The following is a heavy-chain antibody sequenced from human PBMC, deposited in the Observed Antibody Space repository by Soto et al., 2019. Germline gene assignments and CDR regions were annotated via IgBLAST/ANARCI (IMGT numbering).Heavy chain of an antibody. J-gene: IGHJ6*02. Sequence: SETLSLTCTVSGGSISSGDYYWSWIRQPPGKGLEWIGYIYYSGSTYYNPSLKSRVTISVDTSKNQFSLKLSSVTAADTAVYYCAGAGNSYGYMFSMDVWGQGTTVTVS. D-gene: IGHD5-18*01. CDR3: AGAGNSYGYMFSMDV. CDR2: IYYSGST. V-gene: IGHV4-30-4*01. CDR1: GGSISSGDYY.